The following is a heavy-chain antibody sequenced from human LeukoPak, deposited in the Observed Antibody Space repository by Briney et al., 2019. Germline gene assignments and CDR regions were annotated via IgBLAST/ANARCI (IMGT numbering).Heavy chain of an antibody. J-gene: IGHJ4*02. D-gene: IGHD3-22*01. V-gene: IGHV4-34*01. CDR1: GGSFSGYY. CDR2: INHSGST. CDR3: ARDVVHYYDSSGYLDY. Sequence: SETLSLTCAVHGGSFSGYYWSWIRQPPGKGLEWIGEINHSGSTNYNPSLKSRVTISVDTSKNQFSLKLTSVTAADTAVYYCARDVVHYYDSSGYLDYWGQGTMITVSS.